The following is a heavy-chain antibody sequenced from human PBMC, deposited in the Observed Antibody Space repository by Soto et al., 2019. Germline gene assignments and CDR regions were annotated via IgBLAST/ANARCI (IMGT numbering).Heavy chain of an antibody. CDR2: ISFDGSKK. CDR3: ARDFPYCSTTTCHPLKYFDY. Sequence: GGSLRLSCAASGFTFSRYALHWVRQAPGEGLEWVSVISFDGSKKTYADSVKGRFTISRDNSQSTLYLQMNSLRTEDTAVYYCARDFPYCSTTTCHPLKYFDYWGQGTLVNVS. V-gene: IGHV3-30-3*01. D-gene: IGHD2-2*01. J-gene: IGHJ4*02. CDR1: GFTFSRYA.